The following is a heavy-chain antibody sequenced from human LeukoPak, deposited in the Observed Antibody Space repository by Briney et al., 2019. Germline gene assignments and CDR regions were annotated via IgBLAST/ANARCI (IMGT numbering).Heavy chain of an antibody. V-gene: IGHV3-33*06. Sequence: GGSLRLSCAASGFTFSSYGMHWVRQAPGKGLEWVAVIWYDGSNKYYADSVKGRFTISRDNSKNTLYLQMNSLRAEDTAVYYCAKDKRVIWSDYDFDYWGQGTLVTVSS. CDR1: GFTFSSYG. J-gene: IGHJ4*02. D-gene: IGHD5-12*01. CDR3: AKDKRVIWSDYDFDY. CDR2: IWYDGSNK.